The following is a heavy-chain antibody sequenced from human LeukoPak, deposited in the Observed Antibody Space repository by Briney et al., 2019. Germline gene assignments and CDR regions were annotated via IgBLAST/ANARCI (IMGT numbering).Heavy chain of an antibody. J-gene: IGHJ4*02. D-gene: IGHD3-10*01. CDR2: IYYSGST. CDR1: GGSISSYY. Sequence: NPSETLSLTCTVSGGSISSYYWSWIRQPPGKGLECIGYIYYSGSTNYNPSLKSRVTISVDTSKNQFSLKLSSVTAADTAVYYCARVGTYGSGSYLSWLDYWGQGTLVTVSS. CDR3: ARVGTYGSGSYLSWLDY. V-gene: IGHV4-59*01.